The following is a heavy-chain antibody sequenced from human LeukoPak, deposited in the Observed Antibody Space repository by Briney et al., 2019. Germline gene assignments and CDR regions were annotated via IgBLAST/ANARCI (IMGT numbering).Heavy chain of an antibody. J-gene: IGHJ3*02. D-gene: IGHD2-21*01. CDR3: ARRRSPLVVLGAFDI. CDR1: GGSISSSSYY. CDR2: IYYSGST. Sequence: SETLSLTCTVSGGSISSSSYYWGWIRQPPGKGLEWIGSIYYSGSTYYNPSLKSRVAISVDTSKNQFSLKLSSVTAADTAVYYCARRRSPLVVLGAFDIWGQGTMVTVSS. V-gene: IGHV4-39*01.